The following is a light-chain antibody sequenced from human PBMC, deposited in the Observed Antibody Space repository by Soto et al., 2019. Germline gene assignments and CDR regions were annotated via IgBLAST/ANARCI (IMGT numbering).Light chain of an antibody. J-gene: IGKJ2*02. CDR2: DVS. Sequence: EVILTQSPGTLSLSPGDRATLSCRASQSVSSYLAWYQQKPGQAPRLLIYDVSNRATGIPARFSGSGSGTDFTLTISSLEPEDFAVYFCQQRSEWPLCTFGQGTKLAIK. CDR1: QSVSSY. CDR3: QQRSEWPLCT. V-gene: IGKV3-11*01.